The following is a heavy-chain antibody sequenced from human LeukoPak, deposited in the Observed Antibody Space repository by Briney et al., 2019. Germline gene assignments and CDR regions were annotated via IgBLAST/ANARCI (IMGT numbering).Heavy chain of an antibody. J-gene: IGHJ6*04. CDR3: VRGVVPAAVNGMDV. Sequence: PGGSLRLSCSASGFIFSGYDMHWVRQAPGKGLEYVSAINSNGANTNYADSVKGRFTISRDSSRNTLYLQVSSLGPDDTAVYYCVRGVVPAAVNGMDVWGKGTTITVSS. D-gene: IGHD2-2*01. CDR2: INSNGANT. V-gene: IGHV3-64D*06. CDR1: GFIFSGYD.